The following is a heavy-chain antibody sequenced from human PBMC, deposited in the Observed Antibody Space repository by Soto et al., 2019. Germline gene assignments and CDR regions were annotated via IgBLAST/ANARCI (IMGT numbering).Heavy chain of an antibody. CDR2: VNGDETTT. Sequence: GALILSSAASGFTFSTNWMHWGRQAPGRGLVWVSRVNGDETTTTYADSVNGRFTISRDNTNDTLYLQMNSLSADDTSIYYCATSRCSGTIDEWGHGT. CDR3: ATSRCSGTIDE. V-gene: IGHV3-74*01. CDR1: GFTFSTNW. D-gene: IGHD3-10*02. J-gene: IGHJ4*01.